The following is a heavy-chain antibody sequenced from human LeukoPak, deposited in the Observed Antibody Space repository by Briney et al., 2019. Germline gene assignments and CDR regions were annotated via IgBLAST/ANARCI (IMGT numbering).Heavy chain of an antibody. CDR1: GGSFSGYY. Sequence: SETLSLTCAVYGGSFSGYYWSWIRQPPGKGLEWIGEINHSGSTNYNPSLKSRVTISVDTSKNQFSLKLSSVTAADTAVYYCARAWLRATVPYYFDYWGQGTLVTVSS. CDR3: ARAWLRATVPYYFDY. D-gene: IGHD3-22*01. V-gene: IGHV4-34*01. J-gene: IGHJ4*02. CDR2: INHSGST.